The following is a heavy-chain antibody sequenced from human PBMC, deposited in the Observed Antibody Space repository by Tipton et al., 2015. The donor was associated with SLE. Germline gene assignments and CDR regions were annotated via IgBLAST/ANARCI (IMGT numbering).Heavy chain of an antibody. CDR2: IYSGGST. V-gene: IGHV3-23*03. CDR1: GFTFSSYA. CDR3: ANEIRPNDY. J-gene: IGHJ4*02. Sequence: SLRLSCAASGFTFSSYAMSWVRQAPGKGLEWVSVIYSGGSTYYADSVKGRFTISRDDSKNTLYLQMRSLRVDDTAVYYCANEIRPNDYWGQGTLVTVFS.